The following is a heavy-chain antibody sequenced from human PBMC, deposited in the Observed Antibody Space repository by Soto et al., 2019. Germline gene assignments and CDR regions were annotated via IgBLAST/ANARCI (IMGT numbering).Heavy chain of an antibody. V-gene: IGHV3-23*01. D-gene: IGHD3-16*01. CDR3: AKEGGRDYYYGMDV. J-gene: IGHJ6*02. Sequence: GGSLRLSCAASGFTFSSYAMSWVRRAPGKGLEWVSAISGSGGSTYYADSVKGRFTISRDNSKNTLYLQMNSLRAEDTAVYYCAKEGGRDYYYGMDVWGQGTTVTVSS. CDR2: ISGSGGST. CDR1: GFTFSSYA.